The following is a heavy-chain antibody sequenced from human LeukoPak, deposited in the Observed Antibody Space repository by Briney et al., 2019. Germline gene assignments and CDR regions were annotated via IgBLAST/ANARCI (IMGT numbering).Heavy chain of an antibody. CDR2: ISYDGSNK. Sequence: PGRSLRLSCAASGFTFSSYGMHWVRQAPGKGLEWVAVISYDGSNKYYTDSVKGRFTISRDNPKNTLYLQMNSLRTEDTAIFYCAKGDTSGWNSWFDPWGQGTLVTVSS. CDR1: GFTFSSYG. D-gene: IGHD6-19*01. J-gene: IGHJ5*02. CDR3: AKGDTSGWNSWFDP. V-gene: IGHV3-30*18.